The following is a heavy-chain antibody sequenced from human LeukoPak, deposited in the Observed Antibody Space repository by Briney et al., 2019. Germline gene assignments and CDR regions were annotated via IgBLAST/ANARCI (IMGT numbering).Heavy chain of an antibody. Sequence: PGGSLRLSCAASGFTVSSNYMSWVRQAPGKGLERVSVIYSGGSTYYADSVKGRFTISRHNSKNTLYLQMNSLRAEDTAVYYCATQSPGYCSSTSCHQNYYYYYGMDVWGQGTTVTVSS. D-gene: IGHD2-2*01. CDR1: GFTVSSNY. CDR3: ATQSPGYCSSTSCHQNYYYYYGMDV. V-gene: IGHV3-53*04. CDR2: IYSGGST. J-gene: IGHJ6*02.